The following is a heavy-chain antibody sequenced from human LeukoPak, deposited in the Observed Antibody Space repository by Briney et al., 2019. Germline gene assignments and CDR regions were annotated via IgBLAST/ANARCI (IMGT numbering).Heavy chain of an antibody. V-gene: IGHV3-33*01. D-gene: IGHD1-14*01. CDR2: IWYDGSNN. CDR3: AREYNLNWFDP. CDR1: GFTFSSYG. Sequence: PGRSLRLSCAASGFTFSSYGMHWVRQAPGKGLEWVAVIWYDGSNNYYADSVKGRFTISRDNSKNTLYLRMNSLRAEDTAVYYCAREYNLNWFDPWGQGTLVTVSS. J-gene: IGHJ5*02.